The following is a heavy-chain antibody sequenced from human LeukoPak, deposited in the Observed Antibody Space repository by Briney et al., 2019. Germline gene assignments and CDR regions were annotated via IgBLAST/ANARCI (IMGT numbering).Heavy chain of an antibody. CDR1: GFTFSRYA. D-gene: IGHD1-26*01. V-gene: IGHV3-64D*09. Sequence: GGSLRLSCSASGFTFSRYAMHWVRQAPGQGLGYVSGINDNGGRTHYGDSVKGRFSISRDNSKNTLHLQMSTLRAEDTALYYCVKDVGGSYAFDYWGQGILVTVAS. CDR2: INDNGGRT. J-gene: IGHJ4*02. CDR3: VKDVGGSYAFDY.